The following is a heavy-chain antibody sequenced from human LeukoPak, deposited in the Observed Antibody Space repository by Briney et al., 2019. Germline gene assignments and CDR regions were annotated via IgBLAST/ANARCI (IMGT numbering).Heavy chain of an antibody. CDR2: ISSGGTYE. Sequence: GKSLRLSCAASGFTFSNYAMHWVRQAPGKGLEWVSLISSGGTYEYYADSVKGRFTISRDNSKNALYLQLNSLRAEDTAVYYCARDSTYYYDSGSSGPHYFDNWGQGTLVTVSS. V-gene: IGHV3-30*01. J-gene: IGHJ4*02. CDR3: ARDSTYYYDSGSSGPHYFDN. D-gene: IGHD3-10*01. CDR1: GFTFSNYA.